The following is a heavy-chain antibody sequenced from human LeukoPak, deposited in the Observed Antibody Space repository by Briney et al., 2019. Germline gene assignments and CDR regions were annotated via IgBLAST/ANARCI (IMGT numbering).Heavy chain of an antibody. CDR2: MHYAGTNQ. J-gene: IGHJ3*02. V-gene: IGHV3-33*01. CDR3: ARVRRDGYNRDAFDI. CDR1: DFTFSNYG. D-gene: IGHD5-24*01. Sequence: PGRSLRLSCAASDFTFSNYGMHWVRQAPGKGLEWVAVMHYAGTNQYYADSVKGRFTISRDNSNNRLYLQMNSLRAEDTAVYYCARVRRDGYNRDAFDIWGQGTMVTVSS.